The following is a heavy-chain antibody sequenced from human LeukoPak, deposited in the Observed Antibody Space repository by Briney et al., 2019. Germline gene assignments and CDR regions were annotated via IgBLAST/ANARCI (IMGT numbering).Heavy chain of an antibody. CDR2: IDSRDNI. Sequence: GGSLRLSCAPSGFTVRNNHMSWVRQAPGKGLEWVSVIDSRDNIYHAHSVKGRFTISRHTSKNTLYLQMNSLRAEDTAVYYCARESTPLRSAFDPWGPGTLVTVSS. V-gene: IGHV3-53*04. CDR3: ARESTPLRSAFDP. CDR1: GFTVRNNH. J-gene: IGHJ5*02.